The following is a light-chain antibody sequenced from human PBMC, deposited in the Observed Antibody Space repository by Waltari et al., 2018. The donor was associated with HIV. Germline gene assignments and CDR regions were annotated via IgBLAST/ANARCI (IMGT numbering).Light chain of an antibody. V-gene: IGLV2-8*01. J-gene: IGLJ2*01. CDR3: SSYAGINPVV. CDR1: SSDVGRYDY. CDR2: EVN. Sequence: QSALTQPPSASGSPGQSVTISCTGTSSDVGRYDYVSWYQQHPGNAPQLLIFEVNKRPPGFPDLFSGSKSGNTASLTVSGLQAEDEAEYSCSSYAGINPVVFGGGTKLTVL.